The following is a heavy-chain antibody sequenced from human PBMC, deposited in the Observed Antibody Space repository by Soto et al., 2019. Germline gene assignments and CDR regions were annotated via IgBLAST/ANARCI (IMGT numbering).Heavy chain of an antibody. J-gene: IGHJ4*02. V-gene: IGHV6-1*01. CDR3: ARGGGVLDY. D-gene: IGHD3-16*01. CDR2: TYYRSKWFN. CDR1: GDSVSSNSAG. Sequence: SQTLSLTCAVSGDSVSSNSAGWNWIRQSPSRGLEWLGRTYYRSKWFNDYAVSVKNRITIDPDTSKNQISLQLKSVTPEDAAVYYCARGGGVLDYWGQGTLVTVSS.